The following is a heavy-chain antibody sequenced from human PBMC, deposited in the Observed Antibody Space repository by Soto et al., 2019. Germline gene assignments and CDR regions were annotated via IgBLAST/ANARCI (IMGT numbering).Heavy chain of an antibody. CDR1: GFTFSSYG. CDR2: IWYDGSNK. D-gene: IGHD5-18*01. Sequence: QVQLVESGGGVVQPGRSLRLSCAASGFTFSSYGMHWVRQAPGKGLEWVAVIWYDGSNKYYADSVKGRFTISRDNSKNTLYLQMNSLRAEDTAVYYCARVLGYSYGFGYWGQGTLVTVSS. J-gene: IGHJ4*02. V-gene: IGHV3-33*01. CDR3: ARVLGYSYGFGY.